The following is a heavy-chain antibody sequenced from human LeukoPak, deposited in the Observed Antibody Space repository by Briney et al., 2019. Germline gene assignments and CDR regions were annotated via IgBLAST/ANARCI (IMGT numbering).Heavy chain of an antibody. CDR3: ARASTSVGWLPPNSPWDFDI. CDR2: INPNSGGT. J-gene: IGHJ3*02. V-gene: IGHV1-2*02. D-gene: IGHD5-12*01. Sequence: ASVKVSCKASGYTFTGYYMHWVRQAPGQGLEWMGWINPNSGGTNYAQKFQGRVTMTRDTSISTAYMELSRLRSDDTAVYYCARASTSVGWLPPNSPWDFDIWGQGTMVTVSS. CDR1: GYTFTGYY.